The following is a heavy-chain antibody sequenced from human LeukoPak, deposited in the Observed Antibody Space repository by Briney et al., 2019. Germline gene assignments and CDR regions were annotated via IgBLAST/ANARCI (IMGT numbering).Heavy chain of an antibody. D-gene: IGHD6-19*01. CDR1: GGSFSGYY. CDR2: INHSGST. Sequence: SETLSLTCAVYGGSFSGYYWSWIRQPPGKGLEWIGEINHSGSTNYNPSLKSRVTISVDPSKNQFSLRLSSVTAADTAVYYCARHVRKRGIAVAGTPGWFDPWGQGTLVTVSS. V-gene: IGHV4-34*01. CDR3: ARHVRKRGIAVAGTPGWFDP. J-gene: IGHJ5*02.